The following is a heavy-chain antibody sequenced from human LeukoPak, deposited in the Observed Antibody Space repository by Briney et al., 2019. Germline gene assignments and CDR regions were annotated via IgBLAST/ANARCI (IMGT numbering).Heavy chain of an antibody. CDR3: ARLGVGYNFGYPYYYYMDV. CDR2: IDYSGST. J-gene: IGHJ6*03. V-gene: IGHV4-39*01. CDR1: GVSISSTSNY. D-gene: IGHD5-18*01. Sequence: SETLSLTCTVSGVSISSTSNYWGRIRQPPGKGLAWIGHIDYSGSTYYNSSLRSRVTISVDTTYIHFCLHLSSVTAADTAVYYCARLGVGYNFGYPYYYYMDVWGKGTTVTVSS.